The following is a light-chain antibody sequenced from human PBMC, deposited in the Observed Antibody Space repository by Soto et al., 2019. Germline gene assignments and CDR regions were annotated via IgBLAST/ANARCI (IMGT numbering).Light chain of an antibody. V-gene: IGKV3-11*01. CDR1: QSVAGS. CDR2: DIS. CDR3: QQYNHWRSIS. Sequence: EFVLTQSPATLSLSPVERAILSCMASQSVAGSLAWYQQKPGQAPRLLIYDISTRAAAIPARFSGSGSGTDFTLTISSLQSEDFAVYYCQQYNHWRSISFGQGTRLEIK. J-gene: IGKJ5*01.